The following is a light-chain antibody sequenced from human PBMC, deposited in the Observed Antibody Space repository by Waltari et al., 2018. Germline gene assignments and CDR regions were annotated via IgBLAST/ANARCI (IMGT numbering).Light chain of an antibody. CDR3: QQYYNTPPWT. J-gene: IGKJ1*01. Sequence: DIQMTQSPSSLSASVGDRVTITCRASQDNRFSLVWYQQKPGKAPKLLLFAASRLESGVPSRFSGCGSGTEYTLTISSLQPEDFATYYCQQYYNTPPWTFGQGTKVEIK. CDR1: QDNRFS. CDR2: AAS. V-gene: IGKV1-NL1*01.